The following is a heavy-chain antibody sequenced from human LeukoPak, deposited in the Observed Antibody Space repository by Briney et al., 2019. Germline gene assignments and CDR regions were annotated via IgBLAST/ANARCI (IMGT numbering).Heavy chain of an antibody. CDR2: ISNSCGTT. D-gene: IGHD3-10*01. CDR1: GFTFSTYA. Sequence: GGSLRLSCAASGFTFSTYAMTSVRQAPGKGLEWVSSISNSCGTTHYADSVRGRFTISRDNSKSTLFLQMNSRRAEDTAVYYCAKEATYIYGPGSSSHYFDFWGQGTLVTASS. J-gene: IGHJ4*02. CDR3: AKEATYIYGPGSSSHYFDF. V-gene: IGHV3-23*01.